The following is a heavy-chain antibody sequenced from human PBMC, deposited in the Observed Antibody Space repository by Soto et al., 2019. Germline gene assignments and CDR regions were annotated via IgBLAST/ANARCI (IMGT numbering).Heavy chain of an antibody. Sequence: EVQLLESGGGLVQPGGSLRLSCAASGFTLSSYAMSWVRQAPGKGLEWVSAISGSGGTTYYADSVKGRFTISRDTSKNTLYLQMNSLRAEATAVYYCAKGERYYYDRSGYYSSPLFWGQGTLVNVSS. CDR3: AKGERYYYDRSGYYSSPLF. V-gene: IGHV3-23*01. D-gene: IGHD3-22*01. J-gene: IGHJ4*02. CDR1: GFTLSSYA. CDR2: ISGSGGTT.